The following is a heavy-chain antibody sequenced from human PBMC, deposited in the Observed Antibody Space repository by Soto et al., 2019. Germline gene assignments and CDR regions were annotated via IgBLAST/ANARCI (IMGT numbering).Heavy chain of an antibody. CDR1: GFTFSSYS. CDR2: ISSSSYI. Sequence: EVQLVESGGGLVKPGGSLRLSCAASGFTFSSYSMNWVRQAPGKGLEWVSSISSSSYIYYADSVKGRFTISRDNAKNSLYLQMTSLRAEDTAVYSWTRDQPGYSYGYGLGYWGQGTLVTVSS. CDR3: TRDQPGYSYGYGLGY. J-gene: IGHJ4*02. V-gene: IGHV3-21*01. D-gene: IGHD5-18*01.